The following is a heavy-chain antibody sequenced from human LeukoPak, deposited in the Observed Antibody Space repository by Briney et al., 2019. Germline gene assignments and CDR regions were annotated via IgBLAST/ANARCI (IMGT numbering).Heavy chain of an antibody. CDR2: IYYSGST. CDR3: ARRGSSSSLFPPSYHWFDP. V-gene: IGHV4-59*08. D-gene: IGHD6-13*01. J-gene: IGHJ5*02. Sequence: SETLSLTCTVSGGSISSYYWSWIRQPPGKGLEWIGYIYYSGSTNYNPSLKSRVTISVDTSKNQFSLKLSSVTAADTAVYYCARRGSSSSLFPPSYHWFDPWGQGTLV. CDR1: GGSISSYY.